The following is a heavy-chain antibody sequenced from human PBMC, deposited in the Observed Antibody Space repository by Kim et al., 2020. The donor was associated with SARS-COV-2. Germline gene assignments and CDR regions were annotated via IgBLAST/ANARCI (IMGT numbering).Heavy chain of an antibody. J-gene: IGHJ6*02. V-gene: IGHV3-33*06. D-gene: IGHD6-6*01. Sequence: GGSLRLSCVASGFIFSNYAIHWVRQAPGKGLEWVAVIYFDGTKKHYGDSVRGRFTISRDNSKSTLYLQMNSLRDDDTAVYYCAKDREYMSTDLSGMNVWGQGTTVIVSS. CDR3: AKDREYMSTDLSGMNV. CDR1: GFIFSNYA. CDR2: IYFDGTKK.